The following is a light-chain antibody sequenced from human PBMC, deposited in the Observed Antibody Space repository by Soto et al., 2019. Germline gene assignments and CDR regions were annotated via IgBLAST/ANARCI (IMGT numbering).Light chain of an antibody. CDR2: DAS. Sequence: ETVLTQSPATLSLSPVERATLSCRASQSVSSHLAWYQQKRGQAPRLLIYDASSRATGIPARFSGSGSGTDFTLTISSLEPEDFAVYYCQQGGNWPLTFGQGTRLDIK. V-gene: IGKV3-11*01. CDR3: QQGGNWPLT. CDR1: QSVSSH. J-gene: IGKJ5*01.